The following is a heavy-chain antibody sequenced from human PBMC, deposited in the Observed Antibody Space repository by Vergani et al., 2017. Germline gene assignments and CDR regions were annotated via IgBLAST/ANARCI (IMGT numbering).Heavy chain of an antibody. Sequence: EVQLVESGGGLVKPGGSLRLSCAASGFTFSSYSMNWVRQAPGKGLEWVSSISSSSSYIYYADSVKGRFTISRDNAKNSLYLQMNSLRAEDTAVYYCARASSIEDIVVVPAAIYYYYYMDVWGKGTTVTVSS. J-gene: IGHJ6*03. V-gene: IGHV3-21*01. CDR1: GFTFSSYS. CDR2: ISSSSSYI. CDR3: ARASSIEDIVVVPAAIYYYYYMDV. D-gene: IGHD2-2*01.